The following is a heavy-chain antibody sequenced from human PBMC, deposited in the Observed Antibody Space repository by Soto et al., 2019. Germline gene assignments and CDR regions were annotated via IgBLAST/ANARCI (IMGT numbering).Heavy chain of an antibody. J-gene: IGHJ3*02. Sequence: SETLSLTCTVSGGSISSSSYYWGWIRQPPGKGLEWIGSIYYSGSTYYNPSLKSRVTISVDTSKNQFSLKLSSVTAADTAVYYCARWKSSSWYGAFDIWGQGTMVTVSS. CDR2: IYYSGST. CDR3: ARWKSSSWYGAFDI. CDR1: GGSISSSSYY. D-gene: IGHD6-13*01. V-gene: IGHV4-39*01.